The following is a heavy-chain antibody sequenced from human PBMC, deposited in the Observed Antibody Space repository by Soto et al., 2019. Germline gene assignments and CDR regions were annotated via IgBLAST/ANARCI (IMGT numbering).Heavy chain of an antibody. CDR1: GGSFSGYY. Sequence: QVQLQQWGAGLLKPSETLSLTCAVYGGSFSGYYWSWIRQPPGKGLEWIGEINHSGSTNYNPSLKSRVTISVDTSKNQFSLKLSSVTAADTAVYYCARAHDSSGYYERIDYWGQGTLVTVSS. V-gene: IGHV4-34*01. J-gene: IGHJ4*02. D-gene: IGHD3-22*01. CDR2: INHSGST. CDR3: ARAHDSSGYYERIDY.